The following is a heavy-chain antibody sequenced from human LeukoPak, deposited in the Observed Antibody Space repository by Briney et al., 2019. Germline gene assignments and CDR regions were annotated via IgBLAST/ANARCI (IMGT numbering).Heavy chain of an antibody. CDR2: INPNSGGT. CDR3: ARGERWPLYYMDV. CDR1: GYTFTGYY. J-gene: IGHJ6*03. D-gene: IGHD5-24*01. Sequence: GASVKVSCKASGYTFTGYYMHWVRQAPGQGLEWMGRINPNSGGTNYAQKFQGRVTITTDESTSTAYMELSSLRSEDTAVYYCARGERWPLYYMDVWGKGTTVTVSS. V-gene: IGHV1-2*06.